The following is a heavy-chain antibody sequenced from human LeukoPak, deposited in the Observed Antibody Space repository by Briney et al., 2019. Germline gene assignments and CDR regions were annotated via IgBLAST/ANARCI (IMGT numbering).Heavy chain of an antibody. CDR1: GGSISSSSYY. CDR2: IYYSGST. D-gene: IGHD3-3*01. V-gene: IGHV4-39*01. Sequence: PSETLSLTCTVSGGSISSSSYYWGWIRQPPGKGLEWIGSIYYSGSTYYNPSLKSRVTISVDTSKNQFSLKLSSVTAADTAVYYCARQLPSYYDFWSGYSSMYYSDYWGQGTLVTVSS. J-gene: IGHJ4*02. CDR3: ARQLPSYYDFWSGYSSMYYSDY.